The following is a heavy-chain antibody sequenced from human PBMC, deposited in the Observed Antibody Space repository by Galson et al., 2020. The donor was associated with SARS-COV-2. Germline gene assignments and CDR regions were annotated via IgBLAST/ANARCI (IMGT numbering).Heavy chain of an antibody. V-gene: IGHV3-33*01. J-gene: IGHJ4*02. CDR1: GFTFSSYG. D-gene: IGHD3-10*01. CDR3: ARDGGVIRDFDY. Sequence: GGSLRLSCAASGFTFSSYGMHWVRQAPGKGLEWVAVIWYDGSNKYYADSVKGRFTISRDNSKNTLYLQMNSLRAEDTAVYYCARDGGVIRDFDYWGQGTLVTVSS. CDR2: IWYDGSNK.